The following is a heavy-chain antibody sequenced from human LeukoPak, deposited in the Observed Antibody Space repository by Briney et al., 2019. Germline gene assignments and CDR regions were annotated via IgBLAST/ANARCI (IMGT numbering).Heavy chain of an antibody. V-gene: IGHV4-38-2*02. CDR1: GDSISNGYY. Sequence: SETLSLTCTVSGDSISNGYYWGWIRQPPGKGLEWIGSIYPTGTIYYNPSLKSRVTISVDTSNNQFSLKVMSVTASDTAVYYCARGRLGYGGNSGIGSCEQWGQGTPVAVSS. CDR3: ARGRLGYGGNSGIGSCEQ. D-gene: IGHD4-23*01. CDR2: IYPTGTI. J-gene: IGHJ4*02.